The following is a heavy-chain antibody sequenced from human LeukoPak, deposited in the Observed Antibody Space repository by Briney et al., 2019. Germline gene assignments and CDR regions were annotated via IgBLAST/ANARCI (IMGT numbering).Heavy chain of an antibody. Sequence: GGSLRLSCAASGFTVSSNYMSWVRQAPGKGLEWVSHIRSTGDTFYADSVKGRFTISRDNARNSLYLQMNSLRAEDTAMYYCARDAGNSGYGCDLWGQGTLVTVSS. CDR3: ARDAGNSGYGCDL. CDR2: IRSTGDT. V-gene: IGHV3-53*01. CDR1: GFTVSSNY. J-gene: IGHJ5*02. D-gene: IGHD5-12*01.